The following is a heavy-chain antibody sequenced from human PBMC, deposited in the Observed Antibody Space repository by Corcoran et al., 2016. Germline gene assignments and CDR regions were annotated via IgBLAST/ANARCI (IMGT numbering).Heavy chain of an antibody. CDR3: ARHGLRFLEPGGGFDD. CDR2: ILSGDSDT. CDR1: GYSFTSYW. J-gene: IGHJ4*02. D-gene: IGHD3-3*01. Sequence: EVQLVQSGAEVKKPGESLKISCKGSGYSFTSYWIGWVRQMPGKGLGWMGIILSGDSDTRYSPSFQGQVTISADKSISTAYLQWSSLKASDTAMDYCARHGLRFLEPGGGFDDWGQGTLVTVSS. V-gene: IGHV5-51*01.